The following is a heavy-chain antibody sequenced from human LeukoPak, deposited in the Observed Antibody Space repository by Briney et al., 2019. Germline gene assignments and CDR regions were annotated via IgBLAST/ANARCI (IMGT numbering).Heavy chain of an antibody. D-gene: IGHD6-13*01. CDR1: GFTFSSYS. CDR3: AYPGGSSWYRH. CDR2: ISSSNSYI. J-gene: IGHJ4*02. V-gene: IGHV3-21*01. Sequence: PGGSLRLSCAASGFTFSSYSMNRVRQAPGKGLEWVSSISSSNSYIYYADSVKGRFTISRDNAKNSLYLQMNSLRAEDTAVYYCAYPGGSSWYRHWGQGTLVTVSS.